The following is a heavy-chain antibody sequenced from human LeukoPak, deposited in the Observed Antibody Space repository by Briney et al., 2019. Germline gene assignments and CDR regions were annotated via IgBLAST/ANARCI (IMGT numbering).Heavy chain of an antibody. Sequence: GGSLRLSCAASGFTFSSYALSWVRQAQGRGLEWASAISGSGGSTYYADSVKGRFTTSRDNSKNTLYLQMNSLRAEDTAVYYCAKDASFDDYGGIEYFQHWGQGTLVTVSS. J-gene: IGHJ1*01. CDR1: GFTFSSYA. D-gene: IGHD4-23*01. CDR2: ISGSGGST. CDR3: AKDASFDDYGGIEYFQH. V-gene: IGHV3-23*01.